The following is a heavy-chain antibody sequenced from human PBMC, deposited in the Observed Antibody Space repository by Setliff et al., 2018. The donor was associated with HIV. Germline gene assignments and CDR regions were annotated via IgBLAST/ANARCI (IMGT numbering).Heavy chain of an antibody. J-gene: IGHJ3*02. V-gene: IGHV3-9*01. CDR1: GFTFDDYA. D-gene: IGHD1-1*01. CDR3: AKDYGDGHNWGAFDI. CDR2: INWNSGTI. Sequence: SLRLSCAASGFTFDDYAMHWGRQAPGKGLEWVSGINWNSGTIAYADFVKGRFTISRDNTKNFVFLEMTNLRPEDTALYFCAKDYGDGHNWGAFDIWGQGIMVTVSS.